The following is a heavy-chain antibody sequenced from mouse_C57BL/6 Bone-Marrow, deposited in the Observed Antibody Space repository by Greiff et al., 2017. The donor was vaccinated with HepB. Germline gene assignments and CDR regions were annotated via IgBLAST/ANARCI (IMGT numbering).Heavy chain of an antibody. Sequence: QVQLQQSGPELVKPGASVKISCKASGYAFSSSWMNWVKQRPGKGLEWIGRIYPGDGDTNYNGKFKGKATLTADKSSSTAYMQLSSLTSEDSAVYFGARGSYLYYAMDYWGQGTSVTVSS. CDR2: IYPGDGDT. D-gene: IGHD1-1*02. CDR3: ARGSYLYYAMDY. V-gene: IGHV1-82*01. J-gene: IGHJ4*01. CDR1: GYAFSSSW.